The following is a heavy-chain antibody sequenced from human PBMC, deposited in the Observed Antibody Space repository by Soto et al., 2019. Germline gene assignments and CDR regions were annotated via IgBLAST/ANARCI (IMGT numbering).Heavy chain of an antibody. CDR2: IYYSGST. Sequence: PSETLSLTCSVSGGSISSGGYYWSWIRQHPGKGLEWIGYIYYSGSTYYNPSLRSRVTISVDTSKNQFSLNLTSVTAADTAVYYSARDRSGRYAGSYYCYCMDVWGQGTTVTVSS. D-gene: IGHD6-19*01. J-gene: IGHJ6*02. CDR3: ARDRSGRYAGSYYCYCMDV. V-gene: IGHV4-31*03. CDR1: GGSISSGGYY.